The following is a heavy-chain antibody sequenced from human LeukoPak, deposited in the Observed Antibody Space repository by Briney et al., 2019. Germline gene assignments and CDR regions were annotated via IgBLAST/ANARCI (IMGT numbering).Heavy chain of an antibody. CDR1: GYTFTSYA. CDR3: ARGGRRGYYYYMDV. V-gene: IGHV1-69*13. Sequence: SVKVSCKASGYTFTSYAMNWVRQAPGQGLEWMGGIIPIFGTANYAQKFQGRVTITADESTSTAYMELSSLRSEDTAVYYCARGGRRGYYYYMDVWGKGTTVTVSS. J-gene: IGHJ6*03. D-gene: IGHD3-10*01. CDR2: IIPIFGTA.